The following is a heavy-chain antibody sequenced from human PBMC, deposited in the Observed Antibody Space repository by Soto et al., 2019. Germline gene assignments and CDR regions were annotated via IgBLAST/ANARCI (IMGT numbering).Heavy chain of an antibody. Sequence: SLRLSCAASGFTFDDYAMHWVRQAPGKGLEWVSGISWNSGSIGYADSVKGRFTIPRDNAKNSLYLQMNSLRAEDTALYYCAKDLAVANNYYYGMDVWGQGTTVTVSS. CDR1: GFTFDDYA. V-gene: IGHV3-9*01. J-gene: IGHJ6*02. CDR2: ISWNSGSI. D-gene: IGHD6-19*01. CDR3: AKDLAVANNYYYGMDV.